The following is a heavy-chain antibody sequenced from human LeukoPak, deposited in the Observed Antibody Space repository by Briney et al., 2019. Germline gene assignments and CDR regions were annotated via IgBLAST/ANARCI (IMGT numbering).Heavy chain of an antibody. CDR3: AKENGGYFDY. CDR1: GFTFDDYA. Sequence: GRSLRLSCAASGFTFDDYAMHWVRQAPGKGLEWVSDISWNGGNIGYADSVKGRFTISRDNAKNSLYLQMNSLRAEDTALYYCAKENGGYFDYWGKGTLVTVSS. J-gene: IGHJ4*02. CDR2: ISWNGGNI. D-gene: IGHD4-23*01. V-gene: IGHV3-9*01.